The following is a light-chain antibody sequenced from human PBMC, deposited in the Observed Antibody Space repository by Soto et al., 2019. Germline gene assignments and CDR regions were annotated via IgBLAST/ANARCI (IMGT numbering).Light chain of an antibody. V-gene: IGKV3-20*01. Sequence: EIVLTQSPGTLSLSPEERATLSCRASQSIGNSYLAWYQQKPGQAPRLLIYGASTTATGIPDRFSGSGSGTDFTLTINRVAPEDLAVYYCQQYVSLPITFGQGTRLESK. CDR3: QQYVSLPIT. CDR2: GAS. J-gene: IGKJ5*01. CDR1: QSIGNSY.